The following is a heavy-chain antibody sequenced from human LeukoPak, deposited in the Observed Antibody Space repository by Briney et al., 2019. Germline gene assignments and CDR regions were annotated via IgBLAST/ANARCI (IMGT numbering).Heavy chain of an antibody. J-gene: IGHJ5*01. Sequence: ASVKVSCKASGYTFTDYYIHWVRQAPGQGLEWMGWINPSSGGTNYVQKFQGRVTMTRDTSITTAYVELSGLTSDDTAVYYCSRPGVTPDTNWFDSWGQGTQVTVSS. CDR3: SRPGVTPDTNWFDS. V-gene: IGHV1-2*02. CDR1: GYTFTDYY. D-gene: IGHD5-18*01. CDR2: INPSSGGT.